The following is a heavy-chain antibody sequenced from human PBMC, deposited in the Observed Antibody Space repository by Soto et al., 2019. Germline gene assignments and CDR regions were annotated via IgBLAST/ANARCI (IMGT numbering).Heavy chain of an antibody. CDR3: ALLPLPSHYFDY. V-gene: IGHV3-23*01. CDR1: GFTFSSYA. Sequence: EVQLLESGGGLVQPGGSLRLSCAASGFTFSSYAMSWVRQAPGKGLEWVSAISGSGGSTYYADSVKGRFTISRDNSKNTLYLQMNSLRAEDTAVYYCALLPLPSHYFDYWGQGTLVTVSS. CDR2: ISGSGGST. J-gene: IGHJ4*02.